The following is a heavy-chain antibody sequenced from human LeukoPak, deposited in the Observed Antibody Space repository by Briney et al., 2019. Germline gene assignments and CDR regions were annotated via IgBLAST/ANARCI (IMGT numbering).Heavy chain of an antibody. Sequence: GGSLRLSCAASGFTFSSYWMSWVRQAPGKGLEWVANIKQDGSEKYYVDSVKGRFTISRDNAKNSLYLQMNSLRAEDTAVYYCARDNNIVVVVAAYYMDVWGKGTTVTVPS. CDR1: GFTFSSYW. V-gene: IGHV3-7*01. D-gene: IGHD2-15*01. J-gene: IGHJ6*03. CDR2: IKQDGSEK. CDR3: ARDNNIVVVVAAYYMDV.